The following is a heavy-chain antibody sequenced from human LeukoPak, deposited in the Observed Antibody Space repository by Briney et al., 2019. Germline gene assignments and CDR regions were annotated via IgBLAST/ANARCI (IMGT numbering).Heavy chain of an antibody. CDR1: GGSLRSYY. CDR3: ARQEGLLAY. D-gene: IGHD2/OR15-2a*01. J-gene: IGHJ4*02. CDR2: IYYSGTT. Sequence: SETLSLTCTVSGGSLRSYYWSWIRQPPGKGLEWIGHIYYSGTTNYNPSLKSRVTISLDTSKNQFSLKLSSVTAAGTAVYYCARQEGLLAYWGQGTLVTVSS. V-gene: IGHV4-59*08.